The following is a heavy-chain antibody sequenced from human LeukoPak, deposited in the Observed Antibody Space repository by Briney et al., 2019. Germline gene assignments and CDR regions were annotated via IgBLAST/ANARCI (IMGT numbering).Heavy chain of an antibody. CDR1: GGSFSGYY. V-gene: IGHV4-34*01. Sequence: PSETLSLTCAVYGGSFSGYYWSWIRQPPGKGLEWIGEINHSGSTNYNPSLKSRVTISVDTSKNQFSLKLSSVTAADTAVYYCARHSRNIVVVPAATSKWYYYYYMDVWGKGTTVTISS. CDR3: ARHSRNIVVVPAATSKWYYYYYMDV. D-gene: IGHD2-2*01. CDR2: INHSGST. J-gene: IGHJ6*03.